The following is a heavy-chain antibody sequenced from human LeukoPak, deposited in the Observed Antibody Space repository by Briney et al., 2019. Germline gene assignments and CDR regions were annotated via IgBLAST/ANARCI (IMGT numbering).Heavy chain of an antibody. CDR3: ATLATTATEADY. CDR2: IWYDGSKT. V-gene: IGHV3-33*01. CDR1: GFTFSVSG. Sequence: QPGGSLRLSCAASGFTFSVSGVHWVRQAPGKGLEWVGVIWYDGSKTKYVDSVRGRFTISRDNSRNTLHLQMDSLRAEDTAIYYCATLATTATEADYWGQGTLVSVTS. D-gene: IGHD4-17*01. J-gene: IGHJ4*02.